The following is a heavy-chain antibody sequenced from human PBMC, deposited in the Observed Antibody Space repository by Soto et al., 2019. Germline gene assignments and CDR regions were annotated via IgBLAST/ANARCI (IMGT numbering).Heavy chain of an antibody. Sequence: TLSLTCTVSFGSISSGGYYWSWIRQHPGKGLEWIGYIYYSGSTYYNPSLKSRVTISVDTSKIQFSLKLSSVTAADTDVYYCARDERIADRPRLGNYYYYGMDVWGQGTKVTVSS. CDR1: FGSISSGGYY. D-gene: IGHD6-6*01. J-gene: IGHJ6*02. V-gene: IGHV4-31*03. CDR3: ARDERIADRPRLGNYYYYGMDV. CDR2: IYYSGST.